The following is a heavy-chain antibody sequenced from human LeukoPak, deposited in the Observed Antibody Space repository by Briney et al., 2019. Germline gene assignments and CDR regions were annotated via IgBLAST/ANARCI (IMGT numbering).Heavy chain of an antibody. V-gene: IGHV3-33*08. CDR2: IWYDGSNK. CDR3: ARSFYYGSRSYLFDY. J-gene: IGHJ4*02. Sequence: GGSLRLSCAASGFTFSSYGIHWVRQAPGKGLEWVALIWYDGSNKYYVDSVKGRFTISRDNSKNMLYLQMSYLRAEDTAVYYCARSFYYGSRSYLFDYWGQGTLVTVSS. D-gene: IGHD3-10*01. CDR1: GFTFSSYG.